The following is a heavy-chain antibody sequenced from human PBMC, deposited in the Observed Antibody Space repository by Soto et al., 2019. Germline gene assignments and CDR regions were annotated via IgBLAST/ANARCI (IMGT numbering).Heavy chain of an antibody. V-gene: IGHV4-59*01. Sequence: PSETLSLTCTVSGGSISSYYWSWIRQPPGKGLEWIGYIYYSGSTNYNPSLKSRVTVSVDTSKNQFSLKLSSVTAADTAVYYCARIDYDSSGYYYHYYFDYWGQGTLVTVSS. CDR1: GGSISSYY. D-gene: IGHD3-22*01. J-gene: IGHJ4*02. CDR2: IYYSGST. CDR3: ARIDYDSSGYYYHYYFDY.